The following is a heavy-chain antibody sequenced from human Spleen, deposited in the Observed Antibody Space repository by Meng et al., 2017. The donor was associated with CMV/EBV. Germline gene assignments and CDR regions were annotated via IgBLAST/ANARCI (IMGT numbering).Heavy chain of an antibody. CDR3: ARLLDYGSGSRNFDY. V-gene: IGHV4-34*01. J-gene: IGHJ4*02. CDR2: INHSGST. CDR1: GGSFSGYY. Sequence: SQTLSLTCAVYGGSFSGYYWSWIRQPPGKGLEWIGEINHSGSTNYNPSLKRRFTMSVDTSNNQFSLKFYSVTAADTAVYYCARLLDYGSGSRNFDYWGQGALVTVSS. D-gene: IGHD3-10*01.